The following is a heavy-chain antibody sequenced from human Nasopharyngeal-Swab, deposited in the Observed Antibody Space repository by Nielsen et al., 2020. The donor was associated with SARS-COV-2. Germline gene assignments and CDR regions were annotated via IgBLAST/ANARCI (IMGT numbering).Heavy chain of an antibody. D-gene: IGHD3-22*01. CDR2: INPNSGGT. J-gene: IGHJ6*02. CDR3: ARAVVTTSGYSDYYYGMDV. V-gene: IGHV1-2*06. Sequence: WVRQAPGQGLEWMGRINPNSGGTNYAQKFQGRVTMTRDTSIRTAYMELSRLRSDDTAVYYCARAVVTTSGYSDYYYGMDVWGQGTTVTVSS.